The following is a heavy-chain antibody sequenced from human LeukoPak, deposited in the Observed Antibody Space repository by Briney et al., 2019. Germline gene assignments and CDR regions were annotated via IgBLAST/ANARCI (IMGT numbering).Heavy chain of an antibody. Sequence: GGSLRLSCAASGFTVSRNHMSWVRQAPGKGLEWVSLIYSGGGTYYADSVKGRFIISRDNSKNTLYLQMDSLRAEDTAVYYCARVGSNSSSWYYFANWGQGTLVTASS. CDR1: GFTVSRNH. CDR3: ARVGSNSSSWYYFAN. V-gene: IGHV3-66*01. J-gene: IGHJ4*02. D-gene: IGHD6-13*01. CDR2: IYSGGGT.